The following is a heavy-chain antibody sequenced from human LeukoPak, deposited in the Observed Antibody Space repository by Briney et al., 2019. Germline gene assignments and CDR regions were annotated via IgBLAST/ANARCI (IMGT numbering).Heavy chain of an antibody. J-gene: IGHJ4*02. CDR2: ISGSGGST. Sequence: GGSLRLSCAASGFTFSSYAMSWVRQAPGKGLEWVSAISGSGGSTYHADSVKGRLTISRDNSKNTLYLQMNSLRAEDTAVYYCAKVPDIVVVPAAEDYWGQGTLVTVSS. D-gene: IGHD2-2*01. CDR3: AKVPDIVVVPAAEDY. V-gene: IGHV3-23*01. CDR1: GFTFSSYA.